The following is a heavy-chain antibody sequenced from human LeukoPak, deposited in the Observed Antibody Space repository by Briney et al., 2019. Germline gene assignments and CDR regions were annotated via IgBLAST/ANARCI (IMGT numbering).Heavy chain of an antibody. CDR2: MNPNSGNT. CDR3: ARGGTYCSGGSCYQNWFDP. D-gene: IGHD2-15*01. CDR1: GYTFTSYD. Sequence: ASVKVSCKASGYTFTSYDINWVRQAAGQGLEWMGWMNPNSGNTGYAQKFQGRVTMTRNTSISRAYMELSSLRSEDTAVYYCARGGTYCSGGSCYQNWFDPWGQGTLVTVSS. V-gene: IGHV1-8*01. J-gene: IGHJ5*02.